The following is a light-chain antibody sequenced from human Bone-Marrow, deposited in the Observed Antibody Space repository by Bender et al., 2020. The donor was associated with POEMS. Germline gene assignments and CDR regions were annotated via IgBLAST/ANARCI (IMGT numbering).Light chain of an antibody. CDR3: RSYDISLSGWV. CDR1: SSNMWAGYG. J-gene: IGLJ3*02. Sequence: QSVLTQPPSVSGAPGQTVTISCTGTSSNMWAGYGVNWYQQLPGTAPKLLIYNNENRPAGVPDRISGSKSGTSASLAITGLQAEDEADYYCRSYDISLSGWVFGAGTKLTAL. V-gene: IGLV1-40*01. CDR2: NNE.